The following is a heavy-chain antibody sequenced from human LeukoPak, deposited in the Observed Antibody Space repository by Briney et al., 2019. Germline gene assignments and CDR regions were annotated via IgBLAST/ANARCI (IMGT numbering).Heavy chain of an antibody. CDR1: GFTFGGYA. V-gene: IGHV3-23*01. CDR2: ISGSGGST. CDR3: AKVVVRGGARGTYYSAY. Sequence: GGSLRLSCTASGFTFGGYAMSWVRQAPGKGLEWVSAISGSGGSTYYADSVKGRFTISRDNSKNTLYLQMNSLRAEDTAVYYCAKVVVRGGARGTYYSAYWGQGSLVTVSS. J-gene: IGHJ4*02. D-gene: IGHD3-10*01.